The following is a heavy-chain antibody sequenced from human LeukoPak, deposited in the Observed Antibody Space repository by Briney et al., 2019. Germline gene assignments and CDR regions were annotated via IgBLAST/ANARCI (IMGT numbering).Heavy chain of an antibody. CDR3: ARANGYSSGWLDY. V-gene: IGHV1-18*04. Sequence: RASVKVSCKASGYTFTSYYMHWVRQSPGQGLEWMGWISAYNGNTNYAQKLQGRVAMTTDTSTSTAYMELRSLRSDDTAVYYCARANGYSSGWLDYWGQGTLVTVSS. CDR2: ISAYNGNT. D-gene: IGHD6-19*01. J-gene: IGHJ4*02. CDR1: GYTFTSYY.